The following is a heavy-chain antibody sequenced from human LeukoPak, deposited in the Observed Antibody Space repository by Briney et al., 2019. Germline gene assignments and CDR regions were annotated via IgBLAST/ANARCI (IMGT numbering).Heavy chain of an antibody. D-gene: IGHD1-26*01. CDR1: GGSFSGYY. Sequence: SETLSLTCAVYGGSFSGYYWSWIRQPPGKGLEWIGEINHSGSTNYNPSLKSRATISVDTSKNQFSLKPSSVTAADTAVYYCARGPLGGAEDYWGQGTLVTVSS. J-gene: IGHJ4*02. CDR2: INHSGST. CDR3: ARGPLGGAEDY. V-gene: IGHV4-34*01.